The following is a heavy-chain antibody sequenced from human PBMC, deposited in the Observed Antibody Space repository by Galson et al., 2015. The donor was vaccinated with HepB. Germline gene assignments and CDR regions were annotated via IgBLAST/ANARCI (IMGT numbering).Heavy chain of an antibody. J-gene: IGHJ6*03. V-gene: IGHV6-1*01. CDR1: GDSVSSNSAA. CDR2: TYYRSKWYN. Sequence: CAISGDSVSSNSAAWNWIRQSPSRGLEWLGRTYYRSKWYNDYAVSVKGRITINPDTSKNQFSLQLNSVTPEDTAVYYCARGHPQGSGSYSHPWDYYYYYMDVWGKGTTVTVSS. CDR3: ARGHPQGSGSYSHPWDYYYYYMDV. D-gene: IGHD3-10*01.